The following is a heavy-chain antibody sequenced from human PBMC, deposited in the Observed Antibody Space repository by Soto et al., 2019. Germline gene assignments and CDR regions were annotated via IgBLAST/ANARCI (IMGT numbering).Heavy chain of an antibody. J-gene: IGHJ3*02. CDR3: ARDLSGDYGALDT. V-gene: IGHV3-33*01. CDR1: GFTFSSYG. D-gene: IGHD4-17*01. CDR2: IWYDGSNK. Sequence: QVQLVESGGGVVQPGRSLRLSCAPSGFTFSSYGMHCARQAPGKGLEWVAVIWYDGSNKVYADSVKGRFTISRDNSKNTLYLQINSRRAEDTAVYYCARDLSGDYGALDTWGQGTMVTVSS.